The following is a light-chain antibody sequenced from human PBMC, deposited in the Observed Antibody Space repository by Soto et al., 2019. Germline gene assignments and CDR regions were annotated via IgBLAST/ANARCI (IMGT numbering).Light chain of an antibody. CDR1: QSVSSY. V-gene: IGKV3-11*01. Sequence: EIVLTQSPATLSLSPGERATLSCRASQSVSSYLAWCQQKPGQAPRLLIYDASNRATGIPARFSGSGSGTDFTLNISSLEPEDFAVYYWQQRSNWPRYTFGQGTKLEIK. CDR3: QQRSNWPRYT. CDR2: DAS. J-gene: IGKJ2*01.